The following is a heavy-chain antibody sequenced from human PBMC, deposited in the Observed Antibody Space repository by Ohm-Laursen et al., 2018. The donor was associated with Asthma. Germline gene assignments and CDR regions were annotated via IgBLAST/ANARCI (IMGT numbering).Heavy chain of an antibody. V-gene: IGHV3-53*01. CDR3: ARASGGYYIDY. D-gene: IGHD1-26*01. Sequence: SLRLSCAASGYTFSRYSIHWVRQVPGKGLEWVSDVYPGGATFYADSVKGRFTLSRDNAKNSLYLQMNSLRAEDTAVYYCARASGGYYIDYWGQGTLVTVSS. J-gene: IGHJ4*02. CDR1: GYTFSRYS. CDR2: VYPGGAT.